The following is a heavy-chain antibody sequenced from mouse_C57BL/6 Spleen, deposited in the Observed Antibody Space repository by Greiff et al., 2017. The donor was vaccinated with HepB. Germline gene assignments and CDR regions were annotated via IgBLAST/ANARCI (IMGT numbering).Heavy chain of an antibody. J-gene: IGHJ4*01. Sequence: EVKVVESGEGLVKPGGSLKLSCAASGFTFSSYAMSWVRQTLEKRLEWVAYISSGGDYIYYADTVKGRFTISRDNARNTLYLQMSSLKSEDTAMYYCTRGGYDGPFMDYWGQGTSVTVSS. V-gene: IGHV5-9-1*02. CDR3: TRGGYDGPFMDY. CDR1: GFTFSSYA. D-gene: IGHD2-3*01. CDR2: ISSGGDYI.